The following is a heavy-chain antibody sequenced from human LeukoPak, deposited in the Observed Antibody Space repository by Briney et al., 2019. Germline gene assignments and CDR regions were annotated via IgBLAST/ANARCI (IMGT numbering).Heavy chain of an antibody. J-gene: IGHJ6*02. CDR3: ARGDFNYYYGLDV. Sequence: ASVKVSCNASGYTFTSYYMHWVRQAPGQGLEGLGIINPSGGSTSYAQRFQGRVTMTGDTSTSTVYMELSSLRSEDTAVYYCARGDFNYYYGLDVWGQGTTVTVSS. CDR2: INPSGGST. CDR1: GYTFTSYY. D-gene: IGHD3/OR15-3a*01. V-gene: IGHV1-46*01.